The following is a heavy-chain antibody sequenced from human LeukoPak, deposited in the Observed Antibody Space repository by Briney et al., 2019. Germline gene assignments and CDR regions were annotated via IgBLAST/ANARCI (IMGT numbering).Heavy chain of an antibody. V-gene: IGHV4-59*01. Sequence: SETLSLTCTVSGGSLSSYYWSWLRQPPGKGLEWIGYIYYSGSTNYNPSLKSRVTISVDTSKNQFSLKLSSVTAADTAVYYCARVPGYCTNGVCYYWFDPWGQGTLVTVSS. J-gene: IGHJ5*02. CDR3: ARVPGYCTNGVCYYWFDP. D-gene: IGHD2-8*01. CDR1: GGSLSSYY. CDR2: IYYSGST.